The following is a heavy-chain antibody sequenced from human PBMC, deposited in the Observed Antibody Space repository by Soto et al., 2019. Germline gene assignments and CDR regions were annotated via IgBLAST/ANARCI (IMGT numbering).Heavy chain of an antibody. CDR1: GFTFSGSA. J-gene: IGHJ4*02. D-gene: IGHD2-15*01. Sequence: EVQLVESGGGLVQPGGSLKLSCAASGFTFSGSAMHWVRQASGKGLEWVGRIRSKANSYATAYAASVKGRFTISRDDSTNTAYLQMHSLKTEDTAVYYCNSGIVVVVAATPGTDYWGQGTLVTVSS. V-gene: IGHV3-73*02. CDR3: NSGIVVVVAATPGTDY. CDR2: IRSKANSYAT.